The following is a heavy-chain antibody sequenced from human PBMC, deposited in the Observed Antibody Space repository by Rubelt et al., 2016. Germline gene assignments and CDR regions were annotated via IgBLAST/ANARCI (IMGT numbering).Heavy chain of an antibody. V-gene: IGHV3-23*01. CDR2: LSASGGDT. J-gene: IGHJ4*02. CDR3: VKDLSFLESPQIGYLDT. Sequence: AQPGGSLRLSCAASGFTFSNHAMTWVRQAPGKGLERVSSLSASGGDTYYADSVRGRLTVSRDNSKNLLYLQMNSLSAEDTAVYFCVKDLSFLESPQIGYLDTWGRGTQVTVSP. D-gene: IGHD3-3*01. CDR1: GFTFSNHA.